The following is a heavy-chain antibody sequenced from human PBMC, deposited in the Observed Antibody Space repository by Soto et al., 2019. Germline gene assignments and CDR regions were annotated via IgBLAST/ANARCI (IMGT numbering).Heavy chain of an antibody. Sequence: QVHLRESGPGLVKPSETLSLSCTVSGGSISNFYWSWIRQPPGKGLEWIGYISYSGNTNYNPSLKSRDSISVDTSKNQLSLNLTSVSAADTAVYYCARAPMVLSRSYFDSLGQGTPVTVSS. J-gene: IGHJ4*02. D-gene: IGHD2-8*01. CDR2: ISYSGNT. V-gene: IGHV4-59*01. CDR1: GGSISNFY. CDR3: ARAPMVLSRSYFDS.